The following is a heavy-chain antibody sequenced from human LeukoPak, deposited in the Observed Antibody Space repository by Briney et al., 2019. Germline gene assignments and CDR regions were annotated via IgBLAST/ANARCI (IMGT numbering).Heavy chain of an antibody. CDR1: GGSISSYY. CDR2: IYYSGST. Sequence: PSETLSLTCTVSGGSISSYYWSWIRQPPGKGLEWIGYIYYSGSTYYNPSLESRVTISVDTSKNQFSLKLSSVTAADTAVYYCASQAYYHGPRIDYWGQGTLVTVSS. CDR3: ASQAYYHGPRIDY. D-gene: IGHD1-26*01. J-gene: IGHJ4*02. V-gene: IGHV4-59*12.